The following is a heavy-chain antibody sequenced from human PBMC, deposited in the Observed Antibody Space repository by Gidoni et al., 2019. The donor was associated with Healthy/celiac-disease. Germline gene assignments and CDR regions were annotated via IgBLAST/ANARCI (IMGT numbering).Heavy chain of an antibody. Sequence: QVQLVESGGGVVQPGRSLRLSCSASGFTFSSYGMHWVRQAPGKGLEWVAVISYDGSNKYYADSVKGRFTISRDNSKNTLYLQMNSLRAEDTAVYYCYSSSGWYGAFDIWGQGTMVTVSS. CDR1: GFTFSSYG. CDR2: ISYDGSNK. CDR3: YSSSGWYGAFDI. D-gene: IGHD6-19*01. V-gene: IGHV3-30*03. J-gene: IGHJ3*02.